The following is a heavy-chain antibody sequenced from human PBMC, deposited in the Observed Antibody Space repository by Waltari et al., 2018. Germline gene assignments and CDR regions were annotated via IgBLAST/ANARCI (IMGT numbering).Heavy chain of an antibody. J-gene: IGHJ5*02. CDR1: GGTFSSYA. V-gene: IGHV1-69*13. Sequence: QVQLVQSGAEVKKPGSSVKVSCKASGGTFSSYAISWVRQAPGQGLEWMGGIIPIFGTANYAQKFQGRVTSTADESTSTAYMELSSLRSEDTAVYYCARGYYGSGSYYNNWFDPWGQGTLVTVSS. CDR3: ARGYYGSGSYYNNWFDP. CDR2: IIPIFGTA. D-gene: IGHD3-10*01.